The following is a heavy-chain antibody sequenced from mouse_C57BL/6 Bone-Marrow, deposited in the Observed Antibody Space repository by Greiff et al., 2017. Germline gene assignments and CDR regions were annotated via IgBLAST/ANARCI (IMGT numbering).Heavy chain of an antibody. V-gene: IGHV5-12*01. D-gene: IGHD1-1*01. CDR2: ISNGGGST. CDR3: ARHRVVAPDY. CDR1: GFTFSDYY. Sequence: EVKLMESGGGLVQPGGSLKLSCAASGFTFSDYYMYWVRQTPEKRLEWVAYISNGGGSTYYPDTVKGRFTISRDNAKNTLYLQMSRLKSEDTAMYYCARHRVVAPDYWGQGTSVTVSS. J-gene: IGHJ4*01.